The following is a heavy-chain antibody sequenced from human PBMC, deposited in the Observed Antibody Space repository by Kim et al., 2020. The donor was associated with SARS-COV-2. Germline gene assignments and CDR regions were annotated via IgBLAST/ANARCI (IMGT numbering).Heavy chain of an antibody. D-gene: IGHD5-12*01. J-gene: IGHJ4*02. Sequence: SQTLSLTCAISGDSVTSNSAAWNWIRQSPSRGFEWLGRTYYRSKWFNDYAVSVKSRIIINPDTSKNQFSLQLNSVTPEDTAVYYCARTAGYNMEYWGQGTLVTVSS. CDR3: ARTAGYNMEY. V-gene: IGHV6-1*01. CDR1: GDSVTSNSAA. CDR2: TYYRSKWFN.